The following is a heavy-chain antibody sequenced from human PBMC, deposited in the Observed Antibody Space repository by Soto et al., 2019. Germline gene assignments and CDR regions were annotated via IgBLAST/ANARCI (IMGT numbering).Heavy chain of an antibody. CDR1: GGSFSGYY. J-gene: IGHJ6*02. D-gene: IGHD6-6*01. V-gene: IGHV4-34*01. CDR3: ASRGIAARWTNYYGMDV. CDR2: INNSGST. Sequence: PSETLSLTFAVYGGSFSGYYWRWIRQPPEKGLEWIGEINNSGSTNYNPSLKSRFPISVDTSKNQFSLKLRSVNAADTAGYYCASRGIAARWTNYYGMDVWGQGTTDTVTS.